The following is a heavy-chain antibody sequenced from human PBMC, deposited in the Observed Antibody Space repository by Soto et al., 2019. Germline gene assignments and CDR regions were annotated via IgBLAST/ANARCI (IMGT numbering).Heavy chain of an antibody. Sequence: QVQLVESGGGVVQPGRSLRLSCAASGFTFSSYGMHWVRQAPGKGLEWVAVIWYDGSNKYYADSVKGRFTISRDNSKNTLYLQMNSLRAEDTAVYYCARGLVSLGSGWSYYFDYWGQGTLVTVS. J-gene: IGHJ4*02. CDR3: ARGLVSLGSGWSYYFDY. D-gene: IGHD6-19*01. CDR1: GFTFSSYG. CDR2: IWYDGSNK. V-gene: IGHV3-33*01.